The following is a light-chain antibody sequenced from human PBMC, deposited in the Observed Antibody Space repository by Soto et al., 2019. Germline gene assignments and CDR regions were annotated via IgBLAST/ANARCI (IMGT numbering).Light chain of an antibody. J-gene: IGKJ1*01. CDR3: QKYNSALTWT. CDR2: AAS. V-gene: IGKV1-27*01. CDR1: QGISNY. Sequence: DLQMTHSPSSLSASVGDRVTITCRASQGISNYLAWYQQKPGKVPKLLIYAASTLQSGVPSRFSGSGSGTDFTLTISSLQPEDVATYYCQKYNSALTWTFGQGTKVDIK.